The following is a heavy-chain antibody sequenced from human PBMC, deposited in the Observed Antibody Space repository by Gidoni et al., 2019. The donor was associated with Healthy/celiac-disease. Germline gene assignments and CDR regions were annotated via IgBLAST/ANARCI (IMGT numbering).Heavy chain of an antibody. J-gene: IGHJ4*02. CDR1: GFTFSSYG. CDR2: IWYDGSNK. Sequence: ESGGGVVQPGRSLRLSCAASGFTFSSYGMHWVRQAPGKGLEWVAVIWYDGSNKYYADSVKGRFTISRDNSKNTLYLQMNSLRAEDTAVYYCARGTPWNSPIDYWGQGTLVTVSS. D-gene: IGHD1-1*01. CDR3: ARGTPWNSPIDY. V-gene: IGHV3-33*01.